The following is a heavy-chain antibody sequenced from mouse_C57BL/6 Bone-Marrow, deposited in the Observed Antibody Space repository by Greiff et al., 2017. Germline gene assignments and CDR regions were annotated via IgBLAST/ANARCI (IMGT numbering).Heavy chain of an antibody. CDR2: ISSGGSYT. V-gene: IGHV5-6*02. CDR1: GFTFSSYG. D-gene: IGHD2-5*01. Sequence: EVKLVESGGDLVKPGGSLKLSCAASGFTFSSYGMSWVRQTPDKRLEWVATISSGGSYTYYPDSVKGRFTISRDNAKHTLYLQMSSLKSEDTAMYYCARRDYSNYEGAMDYWGQGTSVTVSS. J-gene: IGHJ4*01. CDR3: ARRDYSNYEGAMDY.